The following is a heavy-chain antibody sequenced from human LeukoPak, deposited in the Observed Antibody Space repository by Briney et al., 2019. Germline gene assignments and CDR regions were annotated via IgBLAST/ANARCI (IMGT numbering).Heavy chain of an antibody. CDR1: GFTFSSYS. V-gene: IGHV3-21*01. CDR2: ISSSSSYV. J-gene: IGHJ3*02. D-gene: IGHD3-22*01. CDR3: TRDHHRRHYDSQARNTFDI. Sequence: GGSLRLSCAASGFTFSSYSMNWVRQAPGKGLESVSSISSSSSYVYYADSVKGRFTISRDNAKNSLYLQMNSLRAEDTAVYYCTRDHHRRHYDSQARNTFDIWGQGTMVTVSS.